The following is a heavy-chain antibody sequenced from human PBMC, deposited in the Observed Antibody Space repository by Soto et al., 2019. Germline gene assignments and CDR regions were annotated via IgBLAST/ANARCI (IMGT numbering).Heavy chain of an antibody. D-gene: IGHD3-3*01. V-gene: IGHV5-51*01. CDR2: IYPGDSDT. Sequence: GESLKISCKGSGYSFTSYWIGWVRQMPGKGLEWMGIIYPGDSDTRYSPSFQGQVTISADKSISTAYLQWSSLKASDTAMYYCARRVHDFWSGYYFDYWGQGTLVTVSS. J-gene: IGHJ4*02. CDR1: GYSFTSYW. CDR3: ARRVHDFWSGYYFDY.